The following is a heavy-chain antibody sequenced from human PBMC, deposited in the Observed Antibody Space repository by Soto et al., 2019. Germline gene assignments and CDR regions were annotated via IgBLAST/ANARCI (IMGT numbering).Heavy chain of an antibody. Sequence: SDTLSLTCGVYGGSFSGYYWSWIRQPPGKGLEWIGEINHSGSTNYNPSLKSRVTISVDTSKNQFSLKLSSVTAADTAVYYCARGTGWYDDYWGQGTLVTVSS. D-gene: IGHD6-19*01. V-gene: IGHV4-34*01. CDR3: ARGTGWYDDY. J-gene: IGHJ4*02. CDR1: GGSFSGYY. CDR2: INHSGST.